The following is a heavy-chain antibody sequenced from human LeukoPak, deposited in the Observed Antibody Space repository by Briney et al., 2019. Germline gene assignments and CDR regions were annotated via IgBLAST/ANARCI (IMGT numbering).Heavy chain of an antibody. CDR1: GFTFSSYG. D-gene: IGHD3-16*01. J-gene: IGHJ6*02. Sequence: SGGSLRLSCAASGFTFSSYGMNWARQAPGKGLEWVASINHNGNVNYYVDSVKGRFTISRDNAKNSLYLQMSNLRAEDTAVYFCVRGGGLDVWGQGATVTVSS. CDR2: INHNGNVN. V-gene: IGHV3-7*03. CDR3: VRGGGLDV.